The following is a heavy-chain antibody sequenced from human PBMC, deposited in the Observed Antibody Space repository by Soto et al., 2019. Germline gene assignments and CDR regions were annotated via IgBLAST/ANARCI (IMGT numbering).Heavy chain of an antibody. Sequence: GSLRLSCAASGFTFSSYGMHWVRQAPGKGLEGVAVIWYDGSNKYYADSVKGRFTISRDKSKNTLYLQMDSLRAEDTAVYYCARDSPGLELKPPLYGMDVWGQGTTVTVSS. D-gene: IGHD1-7*01. CDR2: IWYDGSNK. V-gene: IGHV3-33*01. CDR3: ARDSPGLELKPPLYGMDV. J-gene: IGHJ6*02. CDR1: GFTFSSYG.